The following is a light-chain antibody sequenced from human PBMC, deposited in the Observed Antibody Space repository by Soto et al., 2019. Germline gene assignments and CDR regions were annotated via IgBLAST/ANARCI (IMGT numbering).Light chain of an antibody. CDR1: QGLKF. V-gene: IGKV1-12*01. Sequence: DIQITQSPSSVSASVGYTVTITCRPSQGLKFLAWYQQKPGKDPRLLIYEATNLQRGVPPRFSGSGSGTDFTLTISSLQPEDFATYFCQQANSFPITFGQGTRLET. J-gene: IGKJ5*01. CDR2: EAT. CDR3: QQANSFPIT.